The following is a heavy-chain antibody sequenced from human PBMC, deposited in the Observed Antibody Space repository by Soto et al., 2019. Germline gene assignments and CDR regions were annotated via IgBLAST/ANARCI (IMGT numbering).Heavy chain of an antibody. V-gene: IGHV3-49*03. CDR2: IRSKAYGGTT. J-gene: IGHJ4*02. CDR1: GVTFGDYA. D-gene: IGHD3-10*01. CDR3: TRELLWFGESLDDY. Sequence: GGSLRLSCTASGVTFGDYAMSWFRQAPGKGLEWVGFIRSKAYGGTTEYAASVKGRFTISRDDSKSIAYLQMNSLKTEDTAVYYCTRELLWFGESLDDYWGQGTLVTVSS.